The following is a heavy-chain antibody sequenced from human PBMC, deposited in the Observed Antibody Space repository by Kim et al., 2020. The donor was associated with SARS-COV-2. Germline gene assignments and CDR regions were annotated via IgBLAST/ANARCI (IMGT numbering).Heavy chain of an antibody. Sequence: TDGGTTDYAAPVKGRFTISRDDSKNTLYLQMNSLKTEDTAVYYCTTNLRDWGQGTLVTVSS. CDR2: TDGGTT. V-gene: IGHV3-15*01. J-gene: IGHJ4*02. CDR3: TTNLRD.